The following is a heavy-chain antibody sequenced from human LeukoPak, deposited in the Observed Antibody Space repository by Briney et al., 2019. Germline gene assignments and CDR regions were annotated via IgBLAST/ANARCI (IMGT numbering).Heavy chain of an antibody. CDR2: INHSGST. CDR1: GGSFSGYY. CDR3: TRAASSGPLFTYHMDV. V-gene: IGHV4-34*01. Sequence: SETLPLTCAVYGGSFSGYYWSWIRQPPGKGLEWIGEINHSGSTNYNPYLKSRVTISVETSKNQCSLKLTSVTAADTAVYYCTRAASSGPLFTYHMDVWGKGTTVTVSS. D-gene: IGHD3-22*01. J-gene: IGHJ6*03.